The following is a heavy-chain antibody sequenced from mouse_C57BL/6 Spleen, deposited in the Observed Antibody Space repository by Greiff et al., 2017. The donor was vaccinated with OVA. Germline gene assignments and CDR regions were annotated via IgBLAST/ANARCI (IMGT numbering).Heavy chain of an antibody. CDR2: INPSNGGT. Sequence: QVHVKQPGTELVKPGASVKLSCKASGYTFTSYWMHWVKQRPGQGLEWIGNINPSNGGTNYNEKFKSKATLTVDKSSSTAYMQLSSLTSEDSAVYYCARFDGNAPADVWGTGTTVTVSS. CDR3: ARFDGNAPADV. V-gene: IGHV1-53*01. J-gene: IGHJ1*03. CDR1: GYTFTSYW. D-gene: IGHD2-1*01.